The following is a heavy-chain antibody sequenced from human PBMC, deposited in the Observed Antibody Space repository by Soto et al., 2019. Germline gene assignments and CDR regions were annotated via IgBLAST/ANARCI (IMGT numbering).Heavy chain of an antibody. V-gene: IGHV3-53*01. Sequence: EVQLVESGGDLIQPGWYLRLSCAASECNVSSNYMGWVRQAPGKGLDWVSVLYISGSTYYAHSVKGRFNISRDSSKNTLYLQMNSLRAEDTALYYCARAEGNIGGWAEYFQHWGQGTMVTVSS. J-gene: IGHJ1*01. D-gene: IGHD2-15*01. CDR3: ARAEGNIGGWAEYFQH. CDR1: ECNVSSNY. CDR2: LYISGST.